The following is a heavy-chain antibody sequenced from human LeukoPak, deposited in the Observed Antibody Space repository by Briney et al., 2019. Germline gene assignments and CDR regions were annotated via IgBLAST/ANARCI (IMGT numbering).Heavy chain of an antibody. CDR3: ARHGGSWTFDS. D-gene: IGHD6-13*01. CDR1: GGSISSYY. J-gene: IGHJ4*02. V-gene: IGHV4-59*08. Sequence: SETLSLTCTVSGGSISSYYWSWIRQPPGKGLEWIGYIDFSGSANHNPSLKSRVTISVDTSKNKFFLKLSSVTAADTAVYYCARHGGSWTFDSWGQGTLVTVSS. CDR2: IDFSGSA.